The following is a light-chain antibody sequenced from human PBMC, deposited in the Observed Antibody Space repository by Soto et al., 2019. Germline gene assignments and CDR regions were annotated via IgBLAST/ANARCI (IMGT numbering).Light chain of an antibody. V-gene: IGLV2-14*01. CDR2: EVR. J-gene: IGLJ2*01. CDR3: SSYRNGGTLI. Sequence: QSALTQPASVSGSVGQSITISCTGTSSDVGGYDFVSWYQHHPGKAPKLIIYEVRTRPSGVSDRFSGSKSGNTASLTISGLQAEDEADYYCSSYRNGGTLIFGGGTKLTVL. CDR1: SSDVGGYDF.